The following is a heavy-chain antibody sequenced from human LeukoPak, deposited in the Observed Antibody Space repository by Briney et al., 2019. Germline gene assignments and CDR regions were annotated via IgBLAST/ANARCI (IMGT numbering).Heavy chain of an antibody. CDR2: ISAYNGNT. Sequence: ASVKVSCEASGYTFTSYGISWVRQAPGQGLEWMGWISAYNGNTNYAQKLQGRVTMTTDTSTSTAYMELRSLRSDDTAVYYCASQDYDFWSGYYGYYYYMDVWGKGTTVTVSS. D-gene: IGHD3-3*01. CDR1: GYTFTSYG. CDR3: ASQDYDFWSGYYGYYYYMDV. V-gene: IGHV1-18*01. J-gene: IGHJ6*03.